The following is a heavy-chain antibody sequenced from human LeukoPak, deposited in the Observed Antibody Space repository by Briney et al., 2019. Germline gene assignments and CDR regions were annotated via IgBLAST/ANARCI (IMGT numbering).Heavy chain of an antibody. J-gene: IGHJ4*02. CDR3: ARELPYYYDSSGYYDY. V-gene: IGHV3-30*02. Sequence: GGSLRLSCAAPGFTFSNYGMHWVRQAPGKGLEWVAFIRYDRSINYYADSVKGRFTISRDNSKNTLYLQMNSLRAEDTAVYYCARELPYYYDSSGYYDYWGQGTLVTVSS. D-gene: IGHD3-22*01. CDR1: GFTFSNYG. CDR2: IRYDRSIN.